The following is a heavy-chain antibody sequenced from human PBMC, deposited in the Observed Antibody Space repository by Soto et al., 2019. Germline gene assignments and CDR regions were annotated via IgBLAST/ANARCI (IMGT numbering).Heavy chain of an antibody. CDR1: GFTFSSYS. Sequence: PGGSLRLSCAASGFTFSSYSMNWVRQAPGKGLEWVSSISSSSSYIYYADSVKGRFTISRDNAKNSLYLQMNSLRAEDTAVYYCARDHPKWELRQTDYWGQGTLVTVSS. CDR2: ISSSSSYI. CDR3: ARDHPKWELRQTDY. J-gene: IGHJ4*02. V-gene: IGHV3-21*01. D-gene: IGHD1-26*01.